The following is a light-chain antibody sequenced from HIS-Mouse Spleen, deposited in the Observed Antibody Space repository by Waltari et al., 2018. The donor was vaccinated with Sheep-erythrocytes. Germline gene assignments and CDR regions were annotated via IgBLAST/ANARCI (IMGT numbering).Light chain of an antibody. Sequence: SSDLTQDPAVSVALGQTVRITCQGDSLRSSYASWFQQKPGQAPVLVIYGKNNRPSGIPDRFSGSSSGNTASLTITGAQAEDEADFYCNSRDSSGNHLGVVFGGGTKLTVL. J-gene: IGLJ2*01. CDR2: GKN. V-gene: IGLV3-19*01. CDR3: NSRDSSGNHLGVV. CDR1: SLRSSY.